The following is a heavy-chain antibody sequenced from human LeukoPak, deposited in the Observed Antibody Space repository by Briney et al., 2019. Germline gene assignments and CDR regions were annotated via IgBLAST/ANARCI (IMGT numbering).Heavy chain of an antibody. J-gene: IGHJ4*02. CDR1: GGTFSSYA. Sequence: ASVKVSCKASGGTFSSYAISWVRQAPGQGLEWMGIINPSGGSTSYAQKFQGRVTMTEDTSTDTAYMELSSLRSEDTAVYYCATDLRYDILTGQYSDYWGQGTLVTVSS. D-gene: IGHD3-9*01. V-gene: IGHV1-46*01. CDR3: ATDLRYDILTGQYSDY. CDR2: INPSGGST.